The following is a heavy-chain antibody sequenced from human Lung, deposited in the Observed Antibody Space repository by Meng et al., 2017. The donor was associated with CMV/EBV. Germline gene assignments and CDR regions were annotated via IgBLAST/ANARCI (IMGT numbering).Heavy chain of an antibody. Sequence: GESLKISCAASGFTFDNYGMHWVRQTPGKGLEWVAFIRHDGTNKYYGDSVKGRFTISRDNSKNTVYLQMNSLRPEETAIYYCAKDVLLFGGANAYFDYWGQGTLAXVST. CDR1: GFTFDNYG. CDR3: AKDVLLFGGANAYFDY. V-gene: IGHV3-30*02. D-gene: IGHD3-16*01. J-gene: IGHJ4*02. CDR2: IRHDGTNK.